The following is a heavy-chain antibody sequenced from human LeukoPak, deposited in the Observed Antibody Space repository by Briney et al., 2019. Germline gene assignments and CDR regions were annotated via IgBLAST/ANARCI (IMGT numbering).Heavy chain of an antibody. CDR1: GFTFSRYS. CDR2: ISSSSGSI. J-gene: IGHJ4*02. V-gene: IGHV3-21*01. Sequence: GGSLRLSCAASGFTFSRYSMNWVRQAPGKGLEWVASISSSSGSIYYADSVKGRFTISRDNAKNSLYLQMNSLRAEDTAVYYCARDPSGETWLQFNYWGQGTLVTVSS. D-gene: IGHD5-24*01. CDR3: ARDPSGETWLQFNY.